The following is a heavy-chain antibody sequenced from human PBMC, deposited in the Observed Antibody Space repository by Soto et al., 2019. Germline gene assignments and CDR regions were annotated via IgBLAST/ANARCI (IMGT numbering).Heavy chain of an antibody. Sequence: EVQLVESGGGLVQPGGSLRLSCAASGFTVSSNSMSWVRQAPGKGLEWVSVIYSGGSTYYADSVKGRFTISRDNSKNTRYLQMNSLRAEDTAVYYWARGQTQPLNIVVVPAADNWGQGTLVTVSS. J-gene: IGHJ4*02. CDR1: GFTVSSNS. CDR3: ARGQTQPLNIVVVPAADN. D-gene: IGHD2-2*01. CDR2: IYSGGST. V-gene: IGHV3-66*01.